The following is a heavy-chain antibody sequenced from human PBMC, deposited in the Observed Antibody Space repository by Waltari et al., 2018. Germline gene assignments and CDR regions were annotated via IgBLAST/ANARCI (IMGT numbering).Heavy chain of an antibody. D-gene: IGHD6-6*01. CDR3: ARGQIAARRGGYYYYYGMDV. CDR2: IIPIFGTA. Sequence: QVQLVQSGAEVKKPGSSVKVSCKASGGTFSSYAISWVRQAPGQGLEWMGGIIPIFGTANYAQKFQGRVTITADESTSTAYMELSSLRSEDTAVYYCARGQIAARRGGYYYYYGMDVWGQGTTVTVSS. V-gene: IGHV1-69*13. CDR1: GGTFSSYA. J-gene: IGHJ6*02.